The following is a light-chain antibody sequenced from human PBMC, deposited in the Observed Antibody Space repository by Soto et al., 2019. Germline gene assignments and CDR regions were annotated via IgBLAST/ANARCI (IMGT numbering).Light chain of an antibody. CDR2: DVS. CDR3: QQYDILYT. V-gene: IGKV1-5*01. CDR1: HNINNY. Sequence: DIQMTQSPSTVSASVGDRVTITCRASHNINNYLAWYQQKLGKAPKLLIYDVSTLESGVPSRFSGSASGTQFTLTISDLQPDDFSPYYCQQYDILYTFGPGTRVDI. J-gene: IGKJ3*01.